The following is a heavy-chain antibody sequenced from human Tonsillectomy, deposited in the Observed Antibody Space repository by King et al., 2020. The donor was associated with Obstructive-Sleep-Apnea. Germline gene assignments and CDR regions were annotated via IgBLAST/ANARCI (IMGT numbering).Heavy chain of an antibody. J-gene: IGHJ5*02. CDR3: ARGNLNSGGLYHFDH. D-gene: IGHD3-10*01. CDR1: GGSIYSGDYY. Sequence: VQLQESGPGLVKPSQTLSLTCTVSGGSIYSGDYYWHWIRQTPGKGLEWIGYIYYTGSSYDSPSLRSRVSLSLDTSQNQFSLKLTSVTAADTAVYYCARGNLNSGGLYHFDHWGQGTLVTVSS. CDR2: IYYTGSS. V-gene: IGHV4-30-4*01.